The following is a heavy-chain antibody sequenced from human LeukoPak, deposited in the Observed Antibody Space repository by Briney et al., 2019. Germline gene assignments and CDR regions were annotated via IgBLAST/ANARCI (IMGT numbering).Heavy chain of an antibody. J-gene: IGHJ3*02. CDR3: ARDWEQQPGHAFDI. D-gene: IGHD1-26*01. CDR1: GSTFSSYS. CDR2: ISSSSSYI. Sequence: GGSLRLSCAASGSTFSSYSMNWVRQAPGKGLEWVSSISSSSSYIYYADSVKGRFTISRDNAKNSLYLQMNSLRAEDTAVYYCARDWEQQPGHAFDIWGQGTMVTVSS. V-gene: IGHV3-21*01.